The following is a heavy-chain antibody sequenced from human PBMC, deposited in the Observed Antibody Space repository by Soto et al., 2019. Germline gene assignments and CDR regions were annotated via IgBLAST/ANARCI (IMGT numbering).Heavy chain of an antibody. CDR2: LNGAGGST. CDR1: GFTFSDYA. CDR3: AAPRDEYGSGISWFTYGMDV. V-gene: IGHV3-23*01. D-gene: IGHD3-10*01. Sequence: LRLSCLASGFTFSDYAMTWVRHVPGRGLEWVSSLNGAGGSTYYADSVRGRFTISRDNSQNTLFLQMYRLTVDDTAIYYCAAPRDEYGSGISWFTYGMDVWGQGTTVTVS. J-gene: IGHJ6*02.